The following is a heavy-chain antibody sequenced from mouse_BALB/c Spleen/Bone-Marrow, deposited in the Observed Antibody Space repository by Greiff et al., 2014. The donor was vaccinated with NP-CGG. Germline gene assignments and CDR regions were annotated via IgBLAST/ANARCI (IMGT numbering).Heavy chain of an antibody. J-gene: IGHJ2*01. CDR3: ARAGWYDY. CDR1: GYSFTDYT. D-gene: IGHD1-1*02. Sequence: VQLQQSGPELVKPGASVKMSCKTSGYSFTDYTIHWGKQRHGKSLEWIGNFNPNNGGTNYNQKFKDKATLTVDKSSRTAYMEFRSLTFEDSAVYYCARAGWYDYWGQGTTLTVSS. V-gene: IGHV1-22*01. CDR2: FNPNNGGT.